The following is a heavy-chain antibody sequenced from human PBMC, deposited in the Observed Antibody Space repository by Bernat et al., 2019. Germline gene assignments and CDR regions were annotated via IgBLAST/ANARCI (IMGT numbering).Heavy chain of an antibody. V-gene: IGHV1-24*01. CDR1: GYTLTELS. CDR2: FDPEDGET. CDR3: ATSHNFVNYYDISATPQYFDY. J-gene: IGHJ4*02. Sequence: QVQLVQSGAEVKKPGASVKVSCKVSGYTLTELSMHWVRQAPGKGLEWMGGFDPEDGETIYAQKFQGRVTMTEDTSTDTAYMELSSLRSEDTAVYYCATSHNFVNYYDISATPQYFDYWGQGTLVTVSS. D-gene: IGHD3-9*01.